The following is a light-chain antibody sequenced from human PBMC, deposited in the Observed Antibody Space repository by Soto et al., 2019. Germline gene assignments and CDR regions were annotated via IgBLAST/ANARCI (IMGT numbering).Light chain of an antibody. CDR2: AAS. Sequence: DIQMTQSPSSLSASVGDKVTITCRATQGISNFLAWYQQKPGKVPNLLIYAASTLQSGVASRFSGSGSGTEFTLIISGLQPDDSATYYCQQYTNTNNPWMFGQGTNVDIK. V-gene: IGKV1-16*01. J-gene: IGKJ1*01. CDR1: QGISNF. CDR3: QQYTNTNNPWM.